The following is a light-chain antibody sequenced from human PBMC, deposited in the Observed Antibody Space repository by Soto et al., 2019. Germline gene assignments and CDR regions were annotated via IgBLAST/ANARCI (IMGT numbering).Light chain of an antibody. CDR3: LQEYRYPLT. CDR2: AAS. J-gene: IGKJ4*01. V-gene: IGKV1-6*01. CDR1: QGIRND. Sequence: AIQLTQSPASLSASVGDRVTITCRASQGIRNDLGWFQQKPGKAPKLLIYAASSLQTGVPSRFSGSGSGTYFTLTISSLQVEDFATYYCLQEYRYPLTFGGGTKVEI.